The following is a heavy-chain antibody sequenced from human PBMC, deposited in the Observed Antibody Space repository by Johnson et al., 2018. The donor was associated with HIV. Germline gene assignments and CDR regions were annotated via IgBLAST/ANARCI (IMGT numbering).Heavy chain of an antibody. CDR1: GFTFSNAW. CDR3: TAAIDLSTAMAHAFDI. V-gene: IGHV3-15*01. CDR2: IKSKSDGGTT. J-gene: IGHJ3*02. Sequence: EVQLVESGGGLVKPGGSLRLSCAASGFTFSNAWMNWVRQAPGKGLEWVGRIKSKSDGGTTDYAAHVKGRFTISRDDSKNTLYVQINSLKTEDTALYYCTAAIDLSTAMAHAFDIWGRGTMVTVSS. D-gene: IGHD5-18*01.